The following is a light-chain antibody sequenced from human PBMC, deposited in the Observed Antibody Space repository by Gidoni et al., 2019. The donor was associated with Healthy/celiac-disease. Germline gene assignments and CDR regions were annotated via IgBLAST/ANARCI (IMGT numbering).Light chain of an antibody. J-gene: IGKJ3*01. Sequence: DIQMTQSPSSLSASVGDRVTITCRASQSISSYLHWYQQKPGKAPKLLIYAASSLQRGVPSRFSGSGSGTDFTLTISSLQPEDFATYYCQQSYSTPFTVGPGTKVDIK. CDR2: AAS. CDR1: QSISSY. V-gene: IGKV1-39*01. CDR3: QQSYSTPFT.